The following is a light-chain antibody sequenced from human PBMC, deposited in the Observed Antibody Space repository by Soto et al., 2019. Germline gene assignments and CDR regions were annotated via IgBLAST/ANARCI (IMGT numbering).Light chain of an antibody. J-gene: IGLJ1*01. CDR2: EVT. CDR3: SSYTTSAPYV. Sequence: QSALTQPASVSGSPGQSITISCTGTSSDVGAYNFVSWYQHHPGRAPKLIIYEVTIRPSGVSNRFSGSKSGNTASLTISGLQAEDEADYYCSSYTTSAPYVFGSGTKLPVL. CDR1: SSDVGAYNF. V-gene: IGLV2-14*01.